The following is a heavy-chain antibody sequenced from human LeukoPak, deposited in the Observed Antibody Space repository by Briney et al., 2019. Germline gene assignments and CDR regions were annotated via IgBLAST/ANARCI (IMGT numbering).Heavy chain of an antibody. D-gene: IGHD3-3*01. CDR2: ISSSSSYI. V-gene: IGHV3-21*01. CDR1: GFTFSSYS. Sequence: PGGSLRLSCAASGFTFSSYSMNWVRQAPGKGLEWVSSISSSSSYIYYADSVKGRFTISRDNAKNSLYLQMNSLRAEDTAVYYCARDAGSYDFWSGYYGLRNYYMDVWGKGTTVTVSS. J-gene: IGHJ6*03. CDR3: ARDAGSYDFWSGYYGLRNYYMDV.